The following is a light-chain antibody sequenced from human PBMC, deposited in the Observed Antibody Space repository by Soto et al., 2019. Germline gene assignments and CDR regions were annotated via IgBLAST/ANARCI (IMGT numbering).Light chain of an antibody. CDR3: MQGTHWPWT. CDR1: QSLIHSDGNTY. Sequence: DVVMTQSPLSLPVTLGQPASISCRSSQSLIHSDGNTYLSWFQQRPGQSPRRLIYEVSDRDSGVPDRFTGSGSGTDFTLKMSRVEAEDVGVYYCMQGTHWPWTFGQGTEVEIK. CDR2: EVS. V-gene: IGKV2-30*02. J-gene: IGKJ1*01.